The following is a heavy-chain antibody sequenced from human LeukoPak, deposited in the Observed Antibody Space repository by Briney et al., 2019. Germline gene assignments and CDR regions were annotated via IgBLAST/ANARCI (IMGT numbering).Heavy chain of an antibody. CDR2: INPNSGGT. J-gene: IGHJ4*02. D-gene: IGHD1-1*01. Sequence: GASVKVSCKASGYTFTGYYMHWVRQAPGQGLEWMGWINPNSGGTNYAQKFQGRVTMTRDTSISTAYMELSRLRSDDTAVYYCARVRKVGELEHFDYWGQGTLVTVSS. CDR3: ARVRKVGELEHFDY. CDR1: GYTFTGYY. V-gene: IGHV1-2*02.